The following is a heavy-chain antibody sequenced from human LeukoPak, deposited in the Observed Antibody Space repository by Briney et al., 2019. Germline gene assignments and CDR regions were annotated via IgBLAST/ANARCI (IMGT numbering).Heavy chain of an antibody. Sequence: GGSLRLSCTVSGFTLSSYEMSWIRQAPGKGLEWVSSIDYSGGSSYYADSVKGRFTISRDDSKNTLYLQMNSLRAEDTAVYYCAKAVYGYYYYYMDVWGKGTTVTVSS. V-gene: IGHV3-23*01. CDR3: AKAVYGYYYYYMDV. D-gene: IGHD1-14*01. CDR2: IDYSGGSS. CDR1: GFTLSSYE. J-gene: IGHJ6*03.